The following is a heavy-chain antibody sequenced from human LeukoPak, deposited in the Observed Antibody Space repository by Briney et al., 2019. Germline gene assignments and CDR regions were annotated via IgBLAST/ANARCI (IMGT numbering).Heavy chain of an antibody. Sequence: RASVKVSCKASGYTFTSYGISWVRQAPGQGLEWMGWISAYNGNTNYAQKLQGRVTMTADTSTSTAYMELRSLRSDDTAVYYCARVGYYPDNDAFDIWGQGTMVTVSS. CDR1: GYTFTSYG. J-gene: IGHJ3*02. V-gene: IGHV1-18*01. CDR2: ISAYNGNT. D-gene: IGHD2/OR15-2a*01. CDR3: ARVGYYPDNDAFDI.